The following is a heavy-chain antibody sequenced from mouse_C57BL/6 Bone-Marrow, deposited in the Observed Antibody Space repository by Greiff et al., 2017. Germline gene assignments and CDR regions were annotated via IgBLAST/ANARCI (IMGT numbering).Heavy chain of an antibody. CDR1: GFTFSSYG. Sequence: EVQVVESGGDLVKPGGSLKLSCAASGFTFSSYGMSWVRQTPDKRLEWVATISSGGSYTYYPDSVKGRFTISRDNAKNTLYLQMGSLKSEDTAMYYCARHALYYGRYFDVWGTGTTVTVSS. V-gene: IGHV5-6*01. D-gene: IGHD2-1*01. CDR3: ARHALYYGRYFDV. CDR2: ISSGGSYT. J-gene: IGHJ1*03.